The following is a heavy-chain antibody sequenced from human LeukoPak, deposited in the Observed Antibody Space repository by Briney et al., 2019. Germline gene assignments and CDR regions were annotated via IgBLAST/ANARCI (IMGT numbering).Heavy chain of an antibody. CDR1: GFTFSSYW. CDR3: AMIQDPVTTSFDY. CDR2: IKQDGSEK. D-gene: IGHD4-17*01. J-gene: IGHJ4*02. V-gene: IGHV3-7*01. Sequence: GGSLRLSCAASGFTFSSYWMSWVRQAPGKGLEWVANIKQDGSEKYYVDSVKGRFTISRDNAKNSLYLQMNSLRAEDTAVYYRAMIQDPVTTSFDYWGQGTLVTVSS.